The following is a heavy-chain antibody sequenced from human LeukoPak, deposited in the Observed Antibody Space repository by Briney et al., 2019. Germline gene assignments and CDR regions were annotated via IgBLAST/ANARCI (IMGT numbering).Heavy chain of an antibody. J-gene: IGHJ4*01. CDR3: ASRKLGNDY. D-gene: IGHD7-27*01. CDR2: IYYTGSS. Sequence: SETLSLTCTVSGGSISNYYWTWIRQSPGKGLEWIGYIYYTGSSSYNPSLRSRVTISADTSKNQFSLKLSSVTAADTAVYYCASRKLGNDYWGQGTLVTVSS. CDR1: GGSISNYY. V-gene: IGHV4-59*01.